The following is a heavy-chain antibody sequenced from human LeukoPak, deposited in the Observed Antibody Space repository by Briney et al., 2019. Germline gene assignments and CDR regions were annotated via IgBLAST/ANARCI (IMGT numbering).Heavy chain of an antibody. J-gene: IGHJ3*02. CDR3: ARFIGGAFDI. CDR2: IYHSGST. D-gene: IGHD3-16*02. CDR1: GYSISSGYY. V-gene: IGHV4-38-2*02. Sequence: SETLSLTCTVSGYSISSGYYWGWIRQPPGKGLEWIGSIYHSGSTYYSPSLKSRVTISVDTSKNQFSLKLSSVTAADTAVYYCARFIGGAFDIWGQGTMVTVSS.